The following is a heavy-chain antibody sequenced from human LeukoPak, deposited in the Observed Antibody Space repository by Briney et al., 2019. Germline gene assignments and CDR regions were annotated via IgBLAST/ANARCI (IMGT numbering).Heavy chain of an antibody. CDR1: GFTFNMFW. D-gene: IGHD2-15*01. CDR3: AKDEGSGTWHY. V-gene: IGHV3-7*03. J-gene: IGHJ4*02. Sequence: GGSLRLSCAASGFTFNMFWMTWVRQAPGKGLEWVANIKQDGSEENYGDSVKGRFTISRDNAKNLLYLQMNSLRAEDTAVYYCAKDEGSGTWHYWGQGTLVTVSS. CDR2: IKQDGSEE.